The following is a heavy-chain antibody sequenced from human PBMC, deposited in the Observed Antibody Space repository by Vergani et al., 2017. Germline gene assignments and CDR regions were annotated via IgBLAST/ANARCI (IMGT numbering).Heavy chain of an antibody. Sequence: EVQVVQSGGGVVKPGGSLRLSCAASGFTFSTYDMHWVRQATGKGLEWVSAIGTAGDTYYPGSVKGRFTISRENAKNTLYLQMNSLRAEDTAVYYCARGASGDYVSSFDYWGQGTLVTVSS. J-gene: IGHJ4*02. V-gene: IGHV3-13*01. CDR3: ARGASGDYVSSFDY. CDR1: GFTFSTYD. D-gene: IGHD4-17*01. CDR2: IGTAGDT.